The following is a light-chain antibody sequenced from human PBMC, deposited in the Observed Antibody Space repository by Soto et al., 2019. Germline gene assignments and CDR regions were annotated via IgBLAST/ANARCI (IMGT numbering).Light chain of an antibody. CDR2: DIC. J-gene: IGKJ1*01. CDR3: LQRREWRT. Sequence: EIVLTQSPATLSLSPGERAVFSSSSSQRINSYLARYQPSPGQAPRLLIYDICDRATGVPARFSGCGSEIDFTLTIRNPEPDDFAVYYCLQRREWRTFGRGTKVDIK. CDR1: QRINSY. V-gene: IGKV3-11*01.